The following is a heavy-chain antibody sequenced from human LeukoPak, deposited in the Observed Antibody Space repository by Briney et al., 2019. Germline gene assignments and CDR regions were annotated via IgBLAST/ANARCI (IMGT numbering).Heavy chain of an antibody. D-gene: IGHD3-22*01. CDR1: GGSISSYY. CDR2: IYYSGST. CDR3: TRGSIAYYYMDV. J-gene: IGHJ6*03. Sequence: SSETLSLTCTVSGGSISSYYWSWIRQPPGEGLEWIGYIYYSGSTNYNPSLKSRVTISVDTSKNQFSLKLSSVTAADTAVYYCTRGSIAYYYMDVWGKGTTVTISS. V-gene: IGHV4-59*01.